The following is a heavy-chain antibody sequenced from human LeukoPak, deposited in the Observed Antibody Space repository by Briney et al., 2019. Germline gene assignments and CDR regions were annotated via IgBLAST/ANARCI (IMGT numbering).Heavy chain of an antibody. CDR1: GFTVSSNY. V-gene: IGHV3-66*02. CDR2: IYSGGST. D-gene: IGHD2-2*01. CDR3: ARDLVVPAVRKYYYMDV. J-gene: IGHJ6*03. Sequence: GGSLRLSCAASGFTVSSNYMSWVRQAPGKGLEWVSVIYSGGSTYYADSVKGRFTISRDNSKNTLYLQINSQRAEDTGVYYCARDLVVPAVRKYYYMDVWGKGTTVTVSS.